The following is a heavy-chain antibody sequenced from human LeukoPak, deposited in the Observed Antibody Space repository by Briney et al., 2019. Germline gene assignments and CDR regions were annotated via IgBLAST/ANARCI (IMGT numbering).Heavy chain of an antibody. CDR1: GFTFSNAW. V-gene: IGHV3-15*01. D-gene: IGHD6-13*01. CDR3: TTAGYSRYA. J-gene: IGHJ4*02. Sequence: GGSLRLSCAASGFTFSNAWMSWVRQAQGKGLEWVGRIRSKTEGGTTDYAAPVKGRFTISRDDSKNTLYLQMNSLKTEDTAVYYCTTAGYSRYAGGQGTLVTVSS. CDR2: IRSKTEGGTT.